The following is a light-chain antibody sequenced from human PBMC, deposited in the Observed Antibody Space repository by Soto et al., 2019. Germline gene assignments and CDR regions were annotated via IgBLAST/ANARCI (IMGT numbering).Light chain of an antibody. V-gene: IGKV1-39*01. CDR1: QSISTY. CDR3: QQSYNTPLT. Sequence: DIQMTQSPSSLSASVGDRVTITCRASQSISTYLNWYQQKPGKAPKLLIYAASTLQSGVPSRFSGSGSGTVFTLTISSLQPEDFATYCCQQSYNTPLTFGGGTK. J-gene: IGKJ4*01. CDR2: AAS.